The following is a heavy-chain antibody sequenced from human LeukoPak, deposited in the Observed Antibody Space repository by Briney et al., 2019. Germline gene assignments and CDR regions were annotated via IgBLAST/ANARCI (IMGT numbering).Heavy chain of an antibody. CDR3: ARERGIAANNWFDP. CDR2: IHYGGTI. Sequence: SDTLSLTCTVSGGSIGSVYYWAWIRQPPGKGLEWIGSIHYGGTIHYNPSLQSRVTISADTSKNQFSLKLSSVTAADTAVYYCARERGIAANNWFDPWGQGTLVTVSS. V-gene: IGHV4-38-2*02. J-gene: IGHJ5*02. D-gene: IGHD6-13*01. CDR1: GGSIGSVYY.